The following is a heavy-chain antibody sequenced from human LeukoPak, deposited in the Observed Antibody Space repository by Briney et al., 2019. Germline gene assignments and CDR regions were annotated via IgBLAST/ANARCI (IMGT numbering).Heavy chain of an antibody. J-gene: IGHJ6*03. CDR3: TTDPSQYYYYYMDV. CDR1: GFTFSNAL. V-gene: IGHV3-15*01. Sequence: GGSLRLSCAASGFTFSNALMSWVRQAPGKGLEWVGRIKSKTDGGTTDYAAPVKGRFTISRDDSKNTLYLQMNSLKTEDTAVYYCTTDPSQYYYYYMDVWGKGTTVTVSS. CDR2: IKSKTDGGTT.